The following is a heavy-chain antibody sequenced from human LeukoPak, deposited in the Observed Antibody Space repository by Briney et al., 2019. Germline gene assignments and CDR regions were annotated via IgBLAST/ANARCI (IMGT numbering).Heavy chain of an antibody. CDR1: GGSISSYY. V-gene: IGHV4-39*07. Sequence: SETLSLTCTVSGGSISSYYWGWIRQPPGKGLEWIGSIYYSGSTYYNPSLKSRVTISVDTSKNQFSLKLSSVTAADTAVYYCARDPYYYGSGSYFDYWGQGTLVTVSS. J-gene: IGHJ4*02. CDR3: ARDPYYYGSGSYFDY. CDR2: IYYSGST. D-gene: IGHD3-10*01.